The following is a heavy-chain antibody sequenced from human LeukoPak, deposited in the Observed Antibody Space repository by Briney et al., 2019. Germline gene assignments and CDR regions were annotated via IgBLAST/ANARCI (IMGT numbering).Heavy chain of an antibody. D-gene: IGHD6-19*01. CDR3: ANIAVAGTPLFGY. CDR1: GFTFSSYA. J-gene: IGHJ4*02. V-gene: IGHV3-30-3*01. CDR2: ISYDGSNK. Sequence: GGSLRLSCAASGFTFSSYAMHWVRQAPGKGLEWVAVISYDGSNKYYADSVKGRFTISRDNSKNTLYLQMNSLRAEDTAVYYCANIAVAGTPLFGYWGQGTLVTVSS.